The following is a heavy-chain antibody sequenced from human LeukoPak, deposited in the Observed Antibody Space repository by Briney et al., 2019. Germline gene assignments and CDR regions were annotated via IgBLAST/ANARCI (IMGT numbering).Heavy chain of an antibody. Sequence: PGGSLPLSRAPSGFTFSSFAMHWARQAPGKGRVWVADISYDGDNEYHADSGTGRVTISRDNSKNTLYLQMNSLRAEATAVYYCARVTYGSGTYGAFHYWGQGTLVTVSS. CDR3: ARVTYGSGTYGAFHY. J-gene: IGHJ4*02. CDR1: GFTFSSFA. CDR2: ISYDGDNE. D-gene: IGHD3-10*01. V-gene: IGHV3-30*04.